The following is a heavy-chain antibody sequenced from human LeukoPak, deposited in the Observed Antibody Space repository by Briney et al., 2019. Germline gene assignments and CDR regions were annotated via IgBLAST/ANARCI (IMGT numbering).Heavy chain of an antibody. J-gene: IGHJ6*03. CDR3: ARDLLGYNYHYMDV. CDR2: IRSDGSHK. CDR1: GFSFSSYG. V-gene: IGHV3-30*02. Sequence: GGSLRLSCVASGFSFSSYGMHWVRQAPGKGLEWVAFIRSDGSHKYYADSVKGRFTISRDNSKNTLYLQMNSLRAEDTAVYYCARDLLGYNYHYMDVWGKGTTVTVSS. D-gene: IGHD3-22*01.